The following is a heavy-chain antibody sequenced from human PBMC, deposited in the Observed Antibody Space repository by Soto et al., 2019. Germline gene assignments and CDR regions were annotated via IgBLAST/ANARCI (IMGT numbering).Heavy chain of an antibody. Sequence: ASVKVSCKASGGTFSSYAIHWVRQAPGQGLEWLGKIIPSYDRTNYAQKFQGRVTVTADTYTTTAYMELSSLRSDDTAVYYCARDPSNDYGGDTFDYWGQGTLVTVSS. CDR1: GGTFSSYA. D-gene: IGHD4-17*01. CDR3: ARDPSNDYGGDTFDY. CDR2: IIPSYDRT. V-gene: IGHV1-69*04. J-gene: IGHJ4*02.